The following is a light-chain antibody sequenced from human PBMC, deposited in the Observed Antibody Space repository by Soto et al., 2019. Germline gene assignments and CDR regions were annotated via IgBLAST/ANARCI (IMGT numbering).Light chain of an antibody. CDR1: QSISRW. CDR2: HAS. Sequence: DIQLTQSPSTLSASIGDRVTITCRASQSISRWLAWYQQKLGKAPKLLIYHASSLESGVPSRFSGSGSGTEFNLTISNLQPDDFATYYCQLYSGYSEWTFGQGTKVYIK. J-gene: IGKJ1*01. V-gene: IGKV1-5*01. CDR3: QLYSGYSEWT.